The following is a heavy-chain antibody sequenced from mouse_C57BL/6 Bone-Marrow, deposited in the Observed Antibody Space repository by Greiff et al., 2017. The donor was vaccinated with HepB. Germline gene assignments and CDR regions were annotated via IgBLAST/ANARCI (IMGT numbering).Heavy chain of an antibody. CDR3: ARDGLYDYDGPE. V-gene: IGHV3-6*01. J-gene: IGHJ2*01. Sequence: ESGPGLVKPSQSLSLTCSVTGYSITSGYYWNWIRQFPGKKLEWMGYISYDGSNNYNPSLKNRISITRDTSKNQFFLKLNSVTTEDTATYYCARDGLYDYDGPEWGQGTTLTVSS. CDR1: GYSITSGYY. D-gene: IGHD2-4*01. CDR2: ISYDGSN.